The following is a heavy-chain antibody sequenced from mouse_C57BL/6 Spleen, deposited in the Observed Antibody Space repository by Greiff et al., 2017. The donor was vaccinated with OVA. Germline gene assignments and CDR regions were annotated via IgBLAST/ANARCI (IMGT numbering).Heavy chain of an antibody. CDR3: ARRPLMTTVVPPYWYCDV. Sequence: EVQGVESGGGLVKPGGSLKLSCAASGFTFSSYTMSWVRQTPEKRLEWVATISGGGGNTSYPDSVKGRFTISRDNATNTLYLQMSSLRSEDTGLYYCARRPLMTTVVPPYWYCDVWGTGTTVTVSS. CDR1: GFTFSSYT. D-gene: IGHD1-1*01. V-gene: IGHV5-9*01. CDR2: ISGGGGNT. J-gene: IGHJ1*03.